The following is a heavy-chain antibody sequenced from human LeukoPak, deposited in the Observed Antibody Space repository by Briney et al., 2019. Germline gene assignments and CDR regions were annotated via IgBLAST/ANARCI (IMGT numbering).Heavy chain of an antibody. V-gene: IGHV4-59*01. Sequence: SETLSLTCTVSGASISSYYWSWIRQPPGKGLEWIGYIYYSGSTNYNPSLKSRVTISVDTSKNQFSLRLSSVTAADTAVYYCARIDYATFDCWGPGTLVTVSS. CDR2: IYYSGST. J-gene: IGHJ4*02. D-gene: IGHD3-16*01. CDR3: ARIDYATFDC. CDR1: GASISSYY.